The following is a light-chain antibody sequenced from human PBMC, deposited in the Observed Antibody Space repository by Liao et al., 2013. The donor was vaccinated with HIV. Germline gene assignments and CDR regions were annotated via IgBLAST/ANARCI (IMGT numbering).Light chain of an antibody. CDR2: QDS. CDR3: QAWDSSTGV. Sequence: SYELTQPPSVSVSPGQTASIACSGDKLGDKYTSWYQQKSGQSPVLVIHQDSKRSSGIPERFSGSNSGNTATLTISGTQAMDEADYYCQAWDSSTGVFGGGTKLTVL. CDR1: KLGDKY. V-gene: IGLV3-1*01. J-gene: IGLJ3*02.